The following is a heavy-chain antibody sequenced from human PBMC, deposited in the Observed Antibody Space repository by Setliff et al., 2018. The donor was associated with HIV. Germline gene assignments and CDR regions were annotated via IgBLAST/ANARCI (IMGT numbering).Heavy chain of an antibody. J-gene: IGHJ3*02. D-gene: IGHD1-26*01. V-gene: IGHV4-39*01. CDR2: IYYSGST. CDR3: ARHIVGGGDAFDI. CDR1: GGSISSSSYY. Sequence: KTSETLSLTCTVSGGSISSSSYYWGWIRQPPGKGLEWIGSIYYSGSTYYNPSLKSRVTISVDTSKNQFSLKLSSVTAADTAVYYCARHIVGGGDAFDIWGQGTMVTVSS.